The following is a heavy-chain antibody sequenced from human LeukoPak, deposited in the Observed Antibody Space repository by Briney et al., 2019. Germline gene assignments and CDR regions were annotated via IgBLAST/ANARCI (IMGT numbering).Heavy chain of an antibody. V-gene: IGHV4-4*07. CDR3: ARGKQVELSEYYYYYYMDV. Sequence: SETLSLTCTVSGGSISSYYWSWIRQPAGKGLEWIGRIYTSGSTNYSPSLKSRVTMSVDTSENQFSLKLSSVTAADTAVYYCARGKQVELSEYYYYYYMDVWGKGTTVTVSS. D-gene: IGHD3-16*02. CDR1: GGSISSYY. CDR2: IYTSGST. J-gene: IGHJ6*03.